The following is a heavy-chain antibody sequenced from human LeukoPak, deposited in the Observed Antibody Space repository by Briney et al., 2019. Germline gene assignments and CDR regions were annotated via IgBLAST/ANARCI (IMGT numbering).Heavy chain of an antibody. J-gene: IGHJ4*02. V-gene: IGHV4-59*01. CDR2: ITYSGST. CDR1: GGSISIYY. Sequence: KTSETLSLTCTVSGGSISIYYWSWIRQPPGKGLEWIGYITYSGSTNYNPSLRSRVTISINTSRNQFSPKLSSVTAADTAIYYCARTYYYFPGSSSGSYNLDYWGQGTPVTVSS. D-gene: IGHD3-10*01. CDR3: ARTYYYFPGSSSGSYNLDY.